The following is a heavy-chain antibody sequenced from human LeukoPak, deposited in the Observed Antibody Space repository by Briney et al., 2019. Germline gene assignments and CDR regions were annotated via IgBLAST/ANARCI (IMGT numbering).Heavy chain of an antibody. CDR3: ARRGVRFRY. CDR2: INHSGST. CDR1: GGSFSGYY. J-gene: IGHJ4*02. D-gene: IGHD3-3*01. Sequence: SETLSLTCAVYGGSFSGYYWSWIRQPPGKGLEWIWEINHSGSTNYNPSLKSRVTISVDTSKNQFSLKLSSVTAADTAVCYCARRGVRFRYWGQGTLVTVSS. V-gene: IGHV4-34*01.